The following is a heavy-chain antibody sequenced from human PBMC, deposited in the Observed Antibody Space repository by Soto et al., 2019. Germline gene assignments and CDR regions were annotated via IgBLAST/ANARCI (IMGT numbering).Heavy chain of an antibody. CDR1: GFAFDNYA. Sequence: PGGSLRLSCAASGFAFDNYAMNWVRQTPGRGLEWISFISSSTTAIYYADSVKGRFTISRDNARNSLFLHMHSLRDDDTAVYFCARKYLSSGGCFLDPWGQGTMVTVYS. D-gene: IGHD2-15*01. CDR2: ISSSTTAI. J-gene: IGHJ5*02. CDR3: ARKYLSSGGCFLDP. V-gene: IGHV3-48*02.